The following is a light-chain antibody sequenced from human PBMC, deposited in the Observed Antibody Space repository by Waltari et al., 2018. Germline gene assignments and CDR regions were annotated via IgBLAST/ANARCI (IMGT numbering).Light chain of an antibody. CDR3: QESHNVNN. CDR2: GVV. V-gene: IGKV1-39*01. Sequence: DIQLTQSPSSLSASVGDRVTITCRASQSVSHHLNWYQQQPGKAPRLLIFGVVNLHSGVPSRFSGSGSETEFALTISSLQPEDFATYYCQESHNVNNCGQGTKLEIK. J-gene: IGKJ2*01. CDR1: QSVSHH.